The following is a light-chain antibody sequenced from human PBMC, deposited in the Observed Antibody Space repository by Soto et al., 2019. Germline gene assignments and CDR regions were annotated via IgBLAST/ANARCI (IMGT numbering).Light chain of an antibody. CDR1: QSVSSN. V-gene: IGKV3-15*01. CDR3: KQSNNWPWT. CDR2: GAS. Sequence: EIVMTQSPATLSVSPGERATLSCRASQSVSSNLAWYQQKPGQAPRLLIYGASTRATGIPARFSGSGSGTEFTLTISSLQSEDFAIYYCKQSNNWPWTFGQGTKVEIK. J-gene: IGKJ1*01.